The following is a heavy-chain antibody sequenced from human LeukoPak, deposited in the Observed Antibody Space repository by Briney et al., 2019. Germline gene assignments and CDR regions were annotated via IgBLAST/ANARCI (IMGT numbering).Heavy chain of an antibody. CDR2: ISSSSSYI. D-gene: IGHD6-13*01. V-gene: IGHV3-21*01. CDR3: ARDSGGIAAAGTGFDY. J-gene: IGHJ4*02. CDR1: GFTFSSYS. Sequence: GGSLRLSCAASGFTFSSYSMNWVRQAPGKGLEWVSSISSSSSYIYYADSVKGRFTISRDNAKNSLYLQMNSLRAEDTAVYYCARDSGGIAAAGTGFDYWGRGTLVTVSS.